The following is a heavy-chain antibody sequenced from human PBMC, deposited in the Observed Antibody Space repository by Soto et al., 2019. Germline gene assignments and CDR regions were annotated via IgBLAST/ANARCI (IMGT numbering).Heavy chain of an antibody. CDR2: IYYSGST. J-gene: IGHJ4*02. D-gene: IGHD5-12*01. Sequence: SVTMSLTCTVAGGSLSSGDYYWSRHRQPPGKGLEWIGYIYYSGSTYYNPSLKSRVTISVDTSRNQFSLKLSSVTAADTAVYYCARWLGYGPHFDYWGQGTLVTVSS. V-gene: IGHV4-30-4*01. CDR1: GGSLSSGDYY. CDR3: ARWLGYGPHFDY.